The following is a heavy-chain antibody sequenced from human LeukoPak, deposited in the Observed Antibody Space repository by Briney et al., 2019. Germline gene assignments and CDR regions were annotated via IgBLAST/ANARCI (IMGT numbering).Heavy chain of an antibody. D-gene: IGHD6-6*01. Sequence: PGGSLRLSCAASGFTFSSYAMHWVRQAPGKGLEWVANIKQDGSEKYYVDSVKGRFTISRDNAKNSLYLQMNSLRAEDTAVYYCARVKGPLVVYYFDYWGQGTLVTVSS. CDR3: ARVKGPLVVYYFDY. V-gene: IGHV3-7*01. CDR2: IKQDGSEK. CDR1: GFTFSSYA. J-gene: IGHJ4*02.